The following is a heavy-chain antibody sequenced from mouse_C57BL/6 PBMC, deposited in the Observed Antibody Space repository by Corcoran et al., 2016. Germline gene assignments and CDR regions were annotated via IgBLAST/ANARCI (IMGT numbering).Heavy chain of an antibody. J-gene: IGHJ2*01. D-gene: IGHD2-10*02. CDR2: IYPGDGDT. V-gene: IGHV1-80*01. CDR1: GYAFSSYW. Sequence: QVQLQQSGAELVKPGASVKISCKASGYAFSSYWVNWVKQRPGKGLEWIGQIYPGDGDTNYNGKFKGKATLTADKSSSTAYMQLSSLTSEDSAVYFCARYGNYFDSWGQGTTLTVSS. CDR3: ARYGNYFDS.